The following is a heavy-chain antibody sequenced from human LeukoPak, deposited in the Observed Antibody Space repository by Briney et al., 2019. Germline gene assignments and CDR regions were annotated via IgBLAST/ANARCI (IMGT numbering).Heavy chain of an antibody. CDR2: ISGSGGST. CDR3: AKGRSSRWYYDAFDI. Sequence: PGGSLRLSCAAAGFTFSSYAMSWVRQAPGKGLEWVSAISGSGGSTYYADSVKGRFTISRDNSKNTLYLQMNSLRAEDTAVYYCAKGRSSRWYYDAFDIWGQGTMVTVSS. CDR1: GFTFSSYA. D-gene: IGHD6-19*01. J-gene: IGHJ3*02. V-gene: IGHV3-23*01.